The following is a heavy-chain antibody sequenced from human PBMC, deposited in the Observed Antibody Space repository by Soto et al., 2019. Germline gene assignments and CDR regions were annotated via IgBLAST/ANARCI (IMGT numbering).Heavy chain of an antibody. Sequence: QLQLQESGSGLVNTSQTLSLTCTVSGGSINSGDYSWSWIRQAPGKGLEWIGYMYQSGSTFYNPSLKSRVTISIDRSENFFSLDLKSVTAADTAVYYCARARSWDAYDVWGQGTLVTVSS. J-gene: IGHJ3*01. CDR1: GGSINSGDYS. CDR2: MYQSGST. V-gene: IGHV4-30-2*01. D-gene: IGHD3-10*01. CDR3: ARARSWDAYDV.